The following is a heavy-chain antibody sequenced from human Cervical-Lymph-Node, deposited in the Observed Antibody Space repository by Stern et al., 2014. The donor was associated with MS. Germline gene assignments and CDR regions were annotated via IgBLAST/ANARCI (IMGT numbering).Heavy chain of an antibody. Sequence: VQLVESGGGVVQPGRSLRLSCAASGFSFSRYAIHWVRQAPGKGLEWVALIWYDGMNPYYAKSVTGRFTISRDNFKNTLYLQMNSRRAEDTAVYYCASAYSSSHYYFDYWGQGTLVTVSS. CDR3: ASAYSSSHYYFDY. CDR1: GFSFSRYA. V-gene: IGHV3-33*01. CDR2: IWYDGMNP. D-gene: IGHD6-13*01. J-gene: IGHJ4*02.